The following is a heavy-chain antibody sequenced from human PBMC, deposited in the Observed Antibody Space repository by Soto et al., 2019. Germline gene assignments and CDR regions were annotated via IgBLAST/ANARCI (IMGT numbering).Heavy chain of an antibody. V-gene: IGHV1-58*01. J-gene: IGHJ4*02. CDR2: IVVGSGNT. CDR1: GFTFTSSA. CDR3: AAMPRGGYSYGNFDF. Sequence: QKQLVQSGPEVKKPGTSVKVSCKASGFTFTSSAVQWVRQARRQRLEWIGWIVVGSGNTNYAQKFQERVTITRDMSTSTAYMELISLRSEDTAVYYCAAMPRGGYSYGNFDFWGQGTLVTVSS. D-gene: IGHD5-18*01.